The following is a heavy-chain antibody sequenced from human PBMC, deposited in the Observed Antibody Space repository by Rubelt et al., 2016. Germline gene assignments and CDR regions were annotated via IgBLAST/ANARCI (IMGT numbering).Heavy chain of an antibody. CDR1: GFTFSSYW. CDR3: AKGELRSNYNYYAMDV. Sequence: EVQLLESGGGLVQPGGSLRLSCAASGFTFSSYWMHWVRQAPGRGLEWVSALSGTGSSTYYPDSVKGRFTLSRDNSKNTLYLQMNSLRAEETALYYCAKGELRSNYNYYAMDVWGQGTTVTVS. CDR2: LSGTGSST. J-gene: IGHJ6*02. D-gene: IGHD3-3*01. V-gene: IGHV3-23*01.